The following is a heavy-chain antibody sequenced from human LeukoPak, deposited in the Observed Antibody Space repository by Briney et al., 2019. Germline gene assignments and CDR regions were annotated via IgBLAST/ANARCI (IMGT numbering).Heavy chain of an antibody. CDR2: ISAYNGKT. CDR3: ARDIYGYYYYYYGMDV. D-gene: IGHD4-17*01. Sequence: ASVKVSCKASGYTFTSYGISWVRQAPGQGLEWMGWISAYNGKTNYAQKLQGRVTMTTDTSTSTAYIELRSLRSDDTAVYYCARDIYGYYYYYYGMDVWGQGTTVTVSS. V-gene: IGHV1-18*01. J-gene: IGHJ6*02. CDR1: GYTFTSYG.